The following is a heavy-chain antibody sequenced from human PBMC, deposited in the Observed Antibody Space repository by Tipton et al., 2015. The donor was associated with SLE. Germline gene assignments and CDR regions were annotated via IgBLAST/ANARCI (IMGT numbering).Heavy chain of an antibody. J-gene: IGHJ3*02. V-gene: IGHV4-38-2*01. D-gene: IGHD2-2*03. CDR3: ARVAGWIEDAFDI. CDR1: GYSISSGYY. CDR2: IYHSGST. Sequence: TLSLTCAVSGYSISSGYYWGWIRQPPGKGLEWIGSIYHSGSTNYNPSLKSRVTISVDTSKNQFSLKLSSVTAADTAVYYCARVAGWIEDAFDIWGQGTMVTVSS.